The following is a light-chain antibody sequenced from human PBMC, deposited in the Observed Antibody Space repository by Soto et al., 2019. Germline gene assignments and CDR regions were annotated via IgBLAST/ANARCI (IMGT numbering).Light chain of an antibody. CDR1: QSISSN. CDR2: GAS. Sequence: EIVLTQSPATLSVSPGESAALSCRASQSISSNLAWYQQKPGQPPRLLISGASTRATGIPARFSGSGSGTDFTLTISSLQPDDFGTYYCQQSYSRVFTFGPGTKVDF. CDR3: QQSYSRVFT. J-gene: IGKJ3*01. V-gene: IGKV3-15*01.